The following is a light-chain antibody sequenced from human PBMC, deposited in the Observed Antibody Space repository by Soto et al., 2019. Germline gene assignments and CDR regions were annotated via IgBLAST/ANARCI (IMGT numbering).Light chain of an antibody. J-gene: IGLJ2*01. V-gene: IGLV2-8*01. Sequence: QSALTQPPSASGSPGQSVTISCTGTSSDVGNYDSVSWYQHHPGKAPQAVIYEVNKRPSGVPDRFSGSKSGNTASLTVSGLQAEDEGDYYCSSYTSSKVFGGGTKLTVL. CDR3: SSYTSSKV. CDR2: EVN. CDR1: SSDVGNYDS.